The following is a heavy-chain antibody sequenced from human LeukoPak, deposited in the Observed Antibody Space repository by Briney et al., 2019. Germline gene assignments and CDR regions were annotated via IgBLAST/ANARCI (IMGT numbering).Heavy chain of an antibody. D-gene: IGHD3-10*01. CDR1: GFTFSSYA. V-gene: IGHV3-23*01. Sequence: GGSLRLSCAASGFTFSSYAMSWVRQAPGKGLEWVSAISGSGGSTYYADSVKGRFTISRDNSKNTLYLQMNSLRAEDTAVYYCAKDPTWDGSGSYYPYYYYGMDVWGQGTTVTVSS. J-gene: IGHJ6*02. CDR2: ISGSGGST. CDR3: AKDPTWDGSGSYYPYYYYGMDV.